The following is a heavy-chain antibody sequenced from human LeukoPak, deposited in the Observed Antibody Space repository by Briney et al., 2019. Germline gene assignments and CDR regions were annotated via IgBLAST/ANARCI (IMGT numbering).Heavy chain of an antibody. CDR1: GFTFSNYV. D-gene: IGHD1/OR15-1a*01. CDR3: ARSDANNKPTDY. Sequence: GGSLRLSCAASGFTFSNYVTHWVRQAPGKGLEWVAVISYDGSNKYYADSVKGRFTISRDNSKNTLYLQMNSLRAEDTAVYYCARSDANNKPTDYWGQGTLVTVSS. V-gene: IGHV3-30*04. J-gene: IGHJ4*02. CDR2: ISYDGSNK.